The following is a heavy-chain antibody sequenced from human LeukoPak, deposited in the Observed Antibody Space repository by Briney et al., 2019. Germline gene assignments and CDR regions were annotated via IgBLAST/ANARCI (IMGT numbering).Heavy chain of an antibody. J-gene: IGHJ4*02. CDR3: ARADVSLLWFGEGPFDY. CDR1: GYTFTGYY. CDR2: MNPNSGGT. V-gene: IGHV1-2*02. D-gene: IGHD3-10*01. Sequence: GASVKVSCKASGYTFTGYYMHWVRQAPGQGLEWMGWMNPNSGGTNYAQKFQGRVTMTRDTSISTAYMELSRLRSDDTAVYYCARADVSLLWFGEGPFDYWGQGTLVTVSS.